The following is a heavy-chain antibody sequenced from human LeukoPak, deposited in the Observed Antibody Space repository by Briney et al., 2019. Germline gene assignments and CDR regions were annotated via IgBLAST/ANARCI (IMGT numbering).Heavy chain of an antibody. CDR2: INPNSGGT. CDR1: GYTFTGYY. CDR3: ATGAQYGLRGVAYFYYMHV. Sequence: ASVKVSCKASGYTFTGYYMHWVRQAPGQGLEWMGWINPNSGGTNYAQKFQGRVTMTRDTSISTAYMELTGLTSDGTAVYYCATGAQYGLRGVAYFYYMHVWGTGTTVTVSS. D-gene: IGHD3-10*01. J-gene: IGHJ6*03. V-gene: IGHV1-2*02.